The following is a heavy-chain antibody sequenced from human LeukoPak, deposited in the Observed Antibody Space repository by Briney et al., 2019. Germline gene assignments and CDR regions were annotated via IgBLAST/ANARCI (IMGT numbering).Heavy chain of an antibody. CDR1: GYTFTSYD. D-gene: IGHD4-23*01. CDR3: ARGGATVVTRPYDY. J-gene: IGHJ4*02. CDR2: MNPNSGNT. Sequence: ASVKVSCKASGYTFTSYDINWVRQATGQGLEWMGWMNPNSGNTGYAQKFQGRVTMTRNTSISTAYMELSSLRSEDTAVYYCARGGATVVTRPYDYWGQGTLVTVSS. V-gene: IGHV1-8*01.